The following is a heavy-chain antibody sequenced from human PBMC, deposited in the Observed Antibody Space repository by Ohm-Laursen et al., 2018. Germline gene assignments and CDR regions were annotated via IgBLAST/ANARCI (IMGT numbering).Heavy chain of an antibody. V-gene: IGHV3-66*01. CDR3: ARDDCSSTSCPDLDY. J-gene: IGHJ4*02. Sequence: SLRLSCAASGFTFSDNNMSWVRQAPGKGLEWVSVIYSGGSTSYADSVKGRFTISRDNSKNTLYLQMNTLRAEDTAVYYCARDDCSSTSCPDLDYWGQGTLVSVSS. CDR2: IYSGGST. CDR1: GFTFSDNN. D-gene: IGHD2-2*01.